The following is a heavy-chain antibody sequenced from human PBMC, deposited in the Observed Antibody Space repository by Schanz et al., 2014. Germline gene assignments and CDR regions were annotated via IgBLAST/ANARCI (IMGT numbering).Heavy chain of an antibody. V-gene: IGHV1-8*01. Sequence: QVQLVQSGAEVKKPGASVKVSCKASGYTFTSYDINWVRQATGQGLEWMGWMNSKTGNTRYAQRFQGRVTMTRNTSITTAYLELSSLRSGDTAVYYCTKGRTFGRWGQGTLVNVSS. CDR3: TKGRTFGR. D-gene: IGHD3-16*01. J-gene: IGHJ4*02. CDR2: MNSKTGNT. CDR1: GYTFTSYD.